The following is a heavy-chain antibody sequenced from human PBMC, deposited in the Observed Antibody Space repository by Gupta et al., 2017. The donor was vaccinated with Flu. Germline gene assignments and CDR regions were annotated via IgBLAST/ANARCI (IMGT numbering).Heavy chain of an antibody. CDR2: IYYNGRI. D-gene: IGHD1-26*01. V-gene: IGHV4-39*01. CDR1: RSYD. CDR3: VREYGGSSLADP. Sequence: RSYDWASGRQPAGKSMECVGSIYYNGRIHYSPSLKSRYPISIGTSTNQFYLRLNSVTAADTAVYYCVREYGGSSLADPWGQGTLVSVSS. J-gene: IGHJ5*02.